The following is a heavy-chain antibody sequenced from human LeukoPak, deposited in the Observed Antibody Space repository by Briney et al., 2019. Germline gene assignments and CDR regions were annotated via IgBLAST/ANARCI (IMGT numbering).Heavy chain of an antibody. J-gene: IGHJ6*03. CDR1: GGSISSGSYY. CDR2: IYTSGST. Sequence: SETLSLTCTVSGGSISSGSYYWSWIRQPAGKGLEWIGRIYTSGSTNYNPPLKSRVTISVDTSKNQFSLKLSSVTAADTAVYYCASGIFNYYYYMDVWGKGTTVTISS. V-gene: IGHV4-61*02. CDR3: ASGIFNYYYYMDV.